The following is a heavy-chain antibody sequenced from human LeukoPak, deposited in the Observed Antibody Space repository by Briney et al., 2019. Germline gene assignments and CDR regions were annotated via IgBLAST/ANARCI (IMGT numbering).Heavy chain of an antibody. Sequence: ASVKVSCKASGYTFTSNYIHWVRQAPGQGLEWMGMIYPRDGSTSYAQKFQGRVTITADESTSTAYMELSSLRSEDTAVYYCARWGELLYFDYWGQGTLVTVSS. J-gene: IGHJ4*02. CDR2: IYPRDGST. CDR3: ARWGELLYFDY. V-gene: IGHV1-46*01. CDR1: GYTFTSNY. D-gene: IGHD3-10*01.